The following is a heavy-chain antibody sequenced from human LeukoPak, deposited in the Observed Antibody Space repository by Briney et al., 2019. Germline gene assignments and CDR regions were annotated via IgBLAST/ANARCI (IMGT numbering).Heavy chain of an antibody. CDR3: ARLRRGGATRTLDAFDI. CDR2: IYPGDSAT. D-gene: IGHD1-26*01. J-gene: IGHJ3*02. CDR1: GYDFTNYW. Sequence: GESLKISCKGSGYDFTNYWIAWVRQMPGKGLEWMGIIYPGDSATRYSPSFRGQVTISADKSISNAYLQWNNLKASDTAMYYCARLRRGGATRTLDAFDIWGQGTMVTVSS. V-gene: IGHV5-51*01.